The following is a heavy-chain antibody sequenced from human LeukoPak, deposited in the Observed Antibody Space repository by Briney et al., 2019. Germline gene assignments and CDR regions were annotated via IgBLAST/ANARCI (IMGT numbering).Heavy chain of an antibody. CDR3: VRSPPCGGGDFYPNWFAP. D-gene: IGHD2-21*01. CDR1: GFSFSNNW. J-gene: IGHJ5*02. CDR2: VHPADSQT. Sequence: GESLKISCQGSGFSFSNNWVGWVRQMPGKGLEWMGIVHPADSQTKYSPSFQGQVTISADRSTNSVYLHWSSLRASDTAIYYCVRSPPCGGGDFYPNWFAPLGQGTLVTVSS. V-gene: IGHV5-51*01.